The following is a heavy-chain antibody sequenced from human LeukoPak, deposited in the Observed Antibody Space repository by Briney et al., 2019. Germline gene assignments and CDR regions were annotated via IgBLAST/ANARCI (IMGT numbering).Heavy chain of an antibody. Sequence: PSETLSLTCTVSGGSVSSDSYFWTWIRQPPGKGLEWIGYIYYSGSTNHNPSLKSRVTISLNTSKSQISLKLSSVTVADTAVYYCARGQRRLQDYWGQGTLVTVSS. CDR2: IYYSGST. CDR1: GGSVSSDSYF. V-gene: IGHV4-61*01. J-gene: IGHJ4*02. CDR3: ARGQRRLQDY.